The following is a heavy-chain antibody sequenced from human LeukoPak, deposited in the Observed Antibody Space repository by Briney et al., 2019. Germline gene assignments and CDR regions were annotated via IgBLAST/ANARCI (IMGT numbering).Heavy chain of an antibody. CDR1: GFTFSSYW. D-gene: IGHD3-22*01. V-gene: IGHV3-74*01. J-gene: IGHJ4*02. CDR2: INSDGSST. CDR3: ARDRNYYDSSGYYNY. Sequence: PGGSLRLSCAASGFTFSSYWMHWVRQAPGKGLVWVSRINSDGSSTSYADSVKGRFTISRDNAENTLYLQMNSLRAEDTAVYYCARDRNYYDSSGYYNYWGQGTLVTVSS.